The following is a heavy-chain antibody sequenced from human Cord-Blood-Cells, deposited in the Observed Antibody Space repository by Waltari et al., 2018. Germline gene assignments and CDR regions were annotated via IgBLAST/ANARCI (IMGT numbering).Heavy chain of an antibody. CDR1: GFTFSSYS. Sequence: EVQLVESGGGLVQPGGSLSLPCAASGFTFSSYSMNWVRQATGKGLEWVSDMSSSSSTIYYADSVKGRFTISRDNAKNSLYLQMNSLRDEDTAVYYCARDPGSYWYFDLWGRGTLVTVSS. D-gene: IGHD7-27*01. CDR2: MSSSSSTI. CDR3: ARDPGSYWYFDL. J-gene: IGHJ2*01. V-gene: IGHV3-48*02.